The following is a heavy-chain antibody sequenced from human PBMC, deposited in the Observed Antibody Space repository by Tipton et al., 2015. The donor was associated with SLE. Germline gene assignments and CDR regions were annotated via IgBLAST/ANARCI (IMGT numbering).Heavy chain of an antibody. CDR2: IYYSGST. V-gene: IGHV4-59*01. CDR3: ARESSYGAFDI. Sequence: GLVKPSETLSLTCAVYGGSFSGYYWSWIRQPPGKGLEWIGYIYYSGSTNYNPSLKSRVTISVDTSKNQFSLKLSSVTAADTAVYYCARESSYGAFDIWGQGTMVTVSS. D-gene: IGHD5-18*01. CDR1: GGSFSGYY. J-gene: IGHJ3*02.